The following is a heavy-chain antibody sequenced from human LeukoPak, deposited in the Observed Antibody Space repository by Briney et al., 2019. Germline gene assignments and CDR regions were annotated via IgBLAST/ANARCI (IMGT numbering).Heavy chain of an antibody. V-gene: IGHV3-66*01. Sequence: PGGSLRLSCAASGFTVSSNYMSWVRQAPGKGLEWVSVIYSVGSTYYADSVKGRFTISRDHSKNTLYLQMNSLRAEDTAVYYCARDRGYDILTGFRYYGMDVWGQGTTVTVSS. CDR1: GFTVSSNY. CDR3: ARDRGYDILTGFRYYGMDV. J-gene: IGHJ6*02. D-gene: IGHD3-9*01. CDR2: IYSVGST.